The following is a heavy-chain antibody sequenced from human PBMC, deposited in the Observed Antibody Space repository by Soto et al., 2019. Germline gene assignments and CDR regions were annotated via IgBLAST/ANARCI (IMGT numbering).Heavy chain of an antibody. D-gene: IGHD3-10*01. J-gene: IGHJ4*02. Sequence: PSGTLSLTCAVYGGSFSGYYWSWIRQPPGKGLEWIGEINHSGSTNYNPSLKSRVTISVDTSKNQFSLKLSSVTAADTAVYYCATLGARLVQRGPSDYWGQGTLVTVSS. CDR1: GGSFSGYY. V-gene: IGHV4-34*01. CDR3: ATLGARLVQRGPSDY. CDR2: INHSGST.